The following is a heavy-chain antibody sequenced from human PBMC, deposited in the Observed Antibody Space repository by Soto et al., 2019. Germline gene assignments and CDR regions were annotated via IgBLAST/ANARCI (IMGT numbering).Heavy chain of an antibody. CDR3: ARDLQIYCGSTSCSHHDIYYYYGMDV. Sequence: QVQLVQSGAEVKKPGASVKVSCKASGYTFTGYYMHWVRQAPGQGLEWMGWINPNSGGTNYAQKFQGWVTRTRDTSISTAYMELSRLRSDDTAVYYCARDLQIYCGSTSCSHHDIYYYYGMDVWGQGTTVTVSS. J-gene: IGHJ6*02. CDR1: GYTFTGYY. V-gene: IGHV1-2*04. D-gene: IGHD2-2*01. CDR2: INPNSGGT.